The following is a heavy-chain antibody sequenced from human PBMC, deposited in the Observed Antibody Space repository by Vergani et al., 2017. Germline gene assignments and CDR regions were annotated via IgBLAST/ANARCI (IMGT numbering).Heavy chain of an antibody. V-gene: IGHV3-21*01. CDR3: ARVGYCSGGSCYYYYYMDV. CDR1: GFIFSSYS. D-gene: IGHD2-15*01. CDR2: ISSSSSYI. Sequence: EVQLVESGGGLAKPGGSLRLSCAASGFIFSSYSMNWVRQAPGKGLEWVSSISSSSSYIYYADSVKGRFTISRDNAKNSLYLQMNSLRAEDTAVYYCARVGYCSGGSCYYYYYMDVWGKGTTVTVPS. J-gene: IGHJ6*03.